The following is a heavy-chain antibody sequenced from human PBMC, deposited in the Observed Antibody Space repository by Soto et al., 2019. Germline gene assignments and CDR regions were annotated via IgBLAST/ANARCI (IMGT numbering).Heavy chain of an antibody. CDR2: IYYSGST. CDR1: GGSIISYY. D-gene: IGHD6-19*01. Sequence: SETLSLTCTVAGGSIISYYWSWIRQPPGKGLEWIGYIYYSGSTNYNPSLKSRVTISVDTSKNQFSLKLSSVTAADTAVYYCAREMTSGWYGGAFDIWGQGTMVTVSS. J-gene: IGHJ3*02. V-gene: IGHV4-59*01. CDR3: AREMTSGWYGGAFDI.